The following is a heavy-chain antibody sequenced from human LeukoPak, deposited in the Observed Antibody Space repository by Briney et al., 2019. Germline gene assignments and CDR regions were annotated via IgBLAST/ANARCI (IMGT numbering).Heavy chain of an antibody. Sequence: TSETLSLTCAVYGGSFSGYYWSWIRQPPGKGLEWIGEINHSGSTNYNPSLKSRVTISVDTSKNQFSLKLSSVTAADTAVYYCARTYCSGGSCYFPRDYWGQGTLVTVSS. J-gene: IGHJ4*02. D-gene: IGHD2-15*01. CDR1: GGSFSGYY. CDR2: INHSGST. V-gene: IGHV4-34*01. CDR3: ARTYCSGGSCYFPRDY.